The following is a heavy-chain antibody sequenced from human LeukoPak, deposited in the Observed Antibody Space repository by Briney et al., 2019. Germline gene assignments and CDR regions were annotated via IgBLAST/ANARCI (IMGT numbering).Heavy chain of an antibody. Sequence: PSETLSLTCTVSGGSISSSSYYWGWIRRPPGKGLEWIGSIYYSGSTYYNPSLKSRVTISVDTSKNQFSLKLSSVTAADTAVYYCARTSGSYSPDAFDIWGQGTMVTVSS. J-gene: IGHJ3*02. D-gene: IGHD1-26*01. CDR2: IYYSGST. CDR1: GGSISSSSYY. V-gene: IGHV4-39*07. CDR3: ARTSGSYSPDAFDI.